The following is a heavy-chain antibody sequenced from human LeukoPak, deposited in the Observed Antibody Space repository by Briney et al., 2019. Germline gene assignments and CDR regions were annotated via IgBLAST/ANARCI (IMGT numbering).Heavy chain of an antibody. CDR3: ARVSRGYDILY. CDR2: IYHSGTT. CDR1: TYSITSGYD. J-gene: IGHJ4*02. D-gene: IGHD3-9*01. Sequence: PSETLSPTCTVSTYSITSGYDWGWMRQPPGQGLVGIGSIYHSGTTYYNPSLKNRPTPSVDTSKNQFSLNLSSVTAADTAVYYCARVSRGYDILYWGEGTLVTVSS. V-gene: IGHV4-38-2*02.